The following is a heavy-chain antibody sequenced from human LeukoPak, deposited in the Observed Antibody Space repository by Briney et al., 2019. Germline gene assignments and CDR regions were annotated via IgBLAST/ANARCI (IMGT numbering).Heavy chain of an antibody. Sequence: GGSLRLSCAASGFTFTSYSMNWVRQAPGKGLEWVSTISGGGGSTYYADSVKGRFTISRDNSKNTLYLQVNSLRAEDTAVYYCAKGGKWDVTPFDYWGQGTLSPSPQ. V-gene: IGHV3-23*01. CDR1: GFTFTSYS. D-gene: IGHD1-26*01. CDR3: AKGGKWDVTPFDY. CDR2: ISGGGGST. J-gene: IGHJ4*02.